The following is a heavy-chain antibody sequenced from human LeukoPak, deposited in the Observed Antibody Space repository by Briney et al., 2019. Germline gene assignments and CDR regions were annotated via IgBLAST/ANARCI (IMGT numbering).Heavy chain of an antibody. Sequence: ASVKVSCKASGYTFTSYGISWVRQAPGQGLEWMGWISAYNGNTNYAQKLQGRVTMTTDTSTSTAYMELRSLRSDDTAVYCCALVVPAADNFDYWRQGTLVTVSS. V-gene: IGHV1-18*01. J-gene: IGHJ4*02. CDR2: ISAYNGNT. CDR3: ALVVPAADNFDY. CDR1: GYTFTSYG. D-gene: IGHD2-2*01.